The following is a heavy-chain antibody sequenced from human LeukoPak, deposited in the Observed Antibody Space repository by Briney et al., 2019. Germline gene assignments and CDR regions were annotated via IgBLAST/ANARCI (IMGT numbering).Heavy chain of an antibody. CDR2: IYYSGST. V-gene: IGHV4-59*08. D-gene: IGHD5-12*01. CDR3: ARHGRSGYSIDWPALDN. Sequence: SETLSLTCTVSGGSISNYYWSWVRQPPGKGLEWIGYIYYSGSTNYNPSLKSRVTISVDTSNNQFSLKLSSVTAADTAVYYCARHGRSGYSIDWPALDNWGRGALVIVSS. CDR1: GGSISNYY. J-gene: IGHJ4*02.